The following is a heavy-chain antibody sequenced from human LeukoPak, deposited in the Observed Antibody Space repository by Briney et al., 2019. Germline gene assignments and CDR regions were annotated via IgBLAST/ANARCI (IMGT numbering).Heavy chain of an antibody. CDR2: INPSGGST. CDR3: ARVFGYYYYYYGMDV. V-gene: IGHV1-46*01. D-gene: IGHD3-16*01. J-gene: IGHJ6*02. Sequence: ASVKVSCKASGYTFTSYYMHWVRQAPGQGLEWMGIINPSGGSTSYAQKFQGRVTMTRDTSTSTVYMELSSLRSEDTAVYYCARVFGYYYYYYGMDVWGQGTTVTVSS. CDR1: GYTFTSYY.